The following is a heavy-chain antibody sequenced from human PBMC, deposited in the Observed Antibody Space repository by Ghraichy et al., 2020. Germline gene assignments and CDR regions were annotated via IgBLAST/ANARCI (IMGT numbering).Heavy chain of an antibody. D-gene: IGHD1-26*01. CDR2: IYIDESSA. V-gene: IGHV3-74*01. CDR3: ASSAVTSYYGTALDY. J-gene: IGHJ4*02. Sequence: GGSLRLSCAASGFTFTDYWMHWVRQAPGKGLVWVSRIYIDESSATYADSVKGRFTISRDNAKNTLFLQMNSLRVDDTAIYYCASSAVTSYYGTALDYWGQGTLVTVS. CDR1: GFTFTDYW.